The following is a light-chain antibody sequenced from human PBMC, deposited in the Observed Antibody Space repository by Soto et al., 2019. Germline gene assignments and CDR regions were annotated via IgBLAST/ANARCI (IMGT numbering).Light chain of an antibody. J-gene: IGKJ5*01. Sequence: EIVMTQSPAPLSLSPGERAPLSCRGVQSVSSSLAWYQQKPGQAPRLLIFRASTRATGIPARFSGSGSGTEFTLTISSLQSEDFAVYYSQQYNYWPPKITFGQGTRLEIK. CDR2: RAS. CDR3: QQYNYWPPKIT. V-gene: IGKV3-15*01. CDR1: QSVSSS.